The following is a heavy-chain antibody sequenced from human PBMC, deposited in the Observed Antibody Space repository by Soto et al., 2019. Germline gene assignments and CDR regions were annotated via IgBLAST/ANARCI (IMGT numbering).Heavy chain of an antibody. V-gene: IGHV4-4*01. J-gene: IGHJ3*01. CDR1: GASVTLSNW. CDR2: SYHSGST. Sequence: QVQLQQSGPGLVKPSGTLSLTCTVSGASVTLSNWWTWIRQSHGRGLEWIGRSYHSGSTNYNPSRETRVTISVDTSQNQVSLNLTSVTAADTAVYCCARATVDYGDADDVWGQGTSVPASS. D-gene: IGHD4-17*01. CDR3: ARATVDYGDADDV.